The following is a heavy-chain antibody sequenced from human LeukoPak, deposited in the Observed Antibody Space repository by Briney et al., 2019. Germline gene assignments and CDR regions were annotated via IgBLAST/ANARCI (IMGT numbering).Heavy chain of an antibody. CDR3: AREGPTVTTSNYFDY. D-gene: IGHD4-17*01. V-gene: IGHV4-39*07. CDR1: GGSISSSSYY. Sequence: PSETLSLTCTVSGGSISSSSYYWGWIRQPPGKGLEWIGSIYYSGSTYYNPSLKSRVTISVNTSKNQFSLKLSSVTAADTAVYYCAREGPTVTTSNYFDYWGQGTLVTVSS. CDR2: IYYSGST. J-gene: IGHJ4*02.